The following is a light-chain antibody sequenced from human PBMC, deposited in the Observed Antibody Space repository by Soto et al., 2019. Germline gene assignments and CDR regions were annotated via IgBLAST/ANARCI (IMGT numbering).Light chain of an antibody. CDR2: EAS. CDR3: QQYNNWLPIT. V-gene: IGKV1-9*01. CDR1: QDINSY. J-gene: IGKJ5*01. Sequence: IQLAQSPSSLSASIGDRVTSTCRASQDINSYLAWYQQKPGKAPNLLIYEASILQRGVPSRFSGSNSGTEFTLTISSLQSEDFAVYYCQQYNNWLPITFGQGTRLEI.